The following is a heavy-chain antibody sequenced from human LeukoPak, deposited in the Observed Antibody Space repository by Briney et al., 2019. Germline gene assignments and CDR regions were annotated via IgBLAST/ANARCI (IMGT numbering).Heavy chain of an antibody. CDR2: IYPGDSDT. D-gene: IGHD1-26*01. V-gene: IGHV5-51*01. CDR3: AREGLYNGSHTSDY. Sequence: GESLKISCRGSGFSFTSYWIGWVRQMPGKGLEWMGIIYPGDSDTRYSPSFQGQVTISADKSINTAYLQWSSLKASDTAMYYCAREGLYNGSHTSDYWGQGTLVTVSS. J-gene: IGHJ4*02. CDR1: GFSFTSYW.